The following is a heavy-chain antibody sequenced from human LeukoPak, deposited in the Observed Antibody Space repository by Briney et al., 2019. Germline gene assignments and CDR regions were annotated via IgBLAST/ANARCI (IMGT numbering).Heavy chain of an antibody. D-gene: IGHD6-13*01. CDR2: ISAYNGNT. V-gene: IGHV1-18*01. Sequence: ASVKASCKASGYTFTSYGISWVRQAPGQGLEWMGWISAYNGNTNYAQKLQGRVTMTTDTSTSTAYMELRSLRSDDTAVYYCARDGQIAAAGKSREIGTNYNWFDPWGQGTLVTVSS. CDR3: ARDGQIAAAGKSREIGTNYNWFDP. CDR1: GYTFTSYG. J-gene: IGHJ5*02.